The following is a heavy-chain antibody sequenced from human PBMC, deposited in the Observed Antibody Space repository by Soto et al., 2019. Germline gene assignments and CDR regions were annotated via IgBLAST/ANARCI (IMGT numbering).Heavy chain of an antibody. V-gene: IGHV3-23*01. CDR3: AKLAPPTYYYDSSGYY. CDR2: ISGSGGST. D-gene: IGHD3-22*01. CDR1: GFTFSSYA. J-gene: IGHJ4*02. Sequence: GGSLRLSCAASGFTFSSYAMSWVRQAPGKGLEWVSAISGSGGSTYYADSVKGRFTISRDNSKNTLYLQMNSLRAEDTAVYYCAKLAPPTYYYDSSGYYWGQGTLVTVSS.